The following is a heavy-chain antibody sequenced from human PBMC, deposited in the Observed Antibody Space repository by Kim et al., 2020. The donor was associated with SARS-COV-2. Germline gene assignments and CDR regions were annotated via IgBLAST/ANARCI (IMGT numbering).Heavy chain of an antibody. CDR3: AREGGRDDEYYFDY. CDR1: GFTFSSYG. CDR2: IWYDGSNK. V-gene: IGHV3-33*01. Sequence: GGSLRLSCAASGFTFSSYGMHWVRRAPGKGLEWVAVIWYDGSNKYYADSVKGRFTISRDNSKNTLYLQMNSLRAEDTAVYYCAREGGRDDEYYFDYWGQGTLVTVSS. D-gene: IGHD3-16*01. J-gene: IGHJ4*02.